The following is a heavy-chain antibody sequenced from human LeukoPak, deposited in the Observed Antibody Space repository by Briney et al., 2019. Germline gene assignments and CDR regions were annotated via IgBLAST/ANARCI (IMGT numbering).Heavy chain of an antibody. CDR3: AKGDSGHDSIFHPPGAFDS. CDR1: GFTFDDYA. V-gene: IGHV3-43D*03. J-gene: IGHJ4*02. D-gene: IGHD3-22*01. CDR2: TNWDGTNT. Sequence: GGSLRLSCVASGFTFDDYAMHWVRQAPGKGLEWVCLTNWDGTNTLCAGSVKGRFTISRDNNKSSLFLQMNSLKPEDTALYYCAKGDSGHDSIFHPPGAFDSWGQGTLVTVSS.